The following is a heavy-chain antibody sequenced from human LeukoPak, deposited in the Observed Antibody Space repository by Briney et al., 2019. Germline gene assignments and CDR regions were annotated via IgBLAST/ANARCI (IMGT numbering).Heavy chain of an antibody. Sequence: SGGSLRLSCAASGFTFSDYSMNWVRQAPGKGLEWVSYISSSSSSIHYADSVKGRFTISRDNAKNSLYLQMNSLRAEDTAVYFCARHKGAGHFDYWGQGTLVTVSS. J-gene: IGHJ4*02. CDR2: ISSSSSSI. CDR1: GFTFSDYS. V-gene: IGHV3-48*01. D-gene: IGHD2-21*01. CDR3: ARHKGAGHFDY.